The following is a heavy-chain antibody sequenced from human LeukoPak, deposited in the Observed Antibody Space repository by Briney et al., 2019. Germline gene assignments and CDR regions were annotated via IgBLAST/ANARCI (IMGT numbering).Heavy chain of an antibody. V-gene: IGHV3-7*01. CDR3: AGGVWAPFDS. J-gene: IGHJ4*02. D-gene: IGHD7-27*01. Sequence: PGGSLRLSCAASGFSLSNYWMNWVRQAPGKGPEWVANIKQDGSEKNYVDSVKGRFSTSRDNAKNSLILQMNSLRDEDTAVYYCAGGVWAPFDSWGQGTLVSVSS. CDR1: GFSLSNYW. CDR2: IKQDGSEK.